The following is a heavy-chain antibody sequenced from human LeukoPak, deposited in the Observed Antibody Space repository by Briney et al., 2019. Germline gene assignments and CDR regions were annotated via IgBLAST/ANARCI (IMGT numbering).Heavy chain of an antibody. D-gene: IGHD6-19*01. CDR3: ARDRVGIAVANNYYYNYMYV. Sequence: SETLSLTCSASGYSISSDYYWGWIRQPPGKGLEWIGYIYHSGSTYYNPSLKSRVAISLDTSKNQFSLKLSSVTAADTAVYYCARDRVGIAVANNYYYNYMYVWGKGTTVTTSS. J-gene: IGHJ6*03. CDR1: GYSISSDYY. CDR2: IYHSGST. V-gene: IGHV4-38-2*02.